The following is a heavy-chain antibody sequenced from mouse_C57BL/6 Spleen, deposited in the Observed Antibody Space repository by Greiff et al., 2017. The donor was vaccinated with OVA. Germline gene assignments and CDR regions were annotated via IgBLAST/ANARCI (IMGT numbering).Heavy chain of an antibody. Sequence: EVKLVESGGGLVKPGGSLKLSCAASGFTFSDYGMHWVRQAPEKGLEWVAYISSGSSTIYYADTVKGRFTISRDNAKNTLFLQMTSLRSEDTAMYYCAGGSSSYYAMDYWGQGTSVTVSS. J-gene: IGHJ4*01. CDR3: AGGSSSYYAMDY. V-gene: IGHV5-17*01. D-gene: IGHD1-1*01. CDR1: GFTFSDYG. CDR2: ISSGSSTI.